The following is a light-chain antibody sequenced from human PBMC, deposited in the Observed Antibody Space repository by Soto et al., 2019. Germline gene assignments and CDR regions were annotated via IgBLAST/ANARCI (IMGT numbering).Light chain of an antibody. CDR3: QQYNTYSPLT. CDR2: DAS. V-gene: IGKV1-5*01. J-gene: IGKJ4*01. CDR1: QSISSW. Sequence: DLQMTQSPSTLSASVGDRVTITCRASQSISSWLAWYQQKPGKAPKLLIYDASSLESGVPSRFSGSVSGTEFTLTISSLQPDDFATYYCQQYNTYSPLTFGGGTKVEIK.